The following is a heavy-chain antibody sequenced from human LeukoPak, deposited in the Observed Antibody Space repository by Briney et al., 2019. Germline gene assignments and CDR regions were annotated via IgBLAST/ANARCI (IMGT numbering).Heavy chain of an antibody. CDR2: IIPIFGTA. CDR1: GGTFSSYA. Sequence: SVKVSCKASGGTFSSYAISWVRQAPGQGLEWMGGIIPIFGTANYAQKFQGRVTITADESTSTAYMELSSLRSEDTAVYYCASHYYDSSGVTSKFYYFDYWGQGTLVAVSS. CDR3: ASHYYDSSGVTSKFYYFDY. V-gene: IGHV1-69*13. D-gene: IGHD3-22*01. J-gene: IGHJ4*02.